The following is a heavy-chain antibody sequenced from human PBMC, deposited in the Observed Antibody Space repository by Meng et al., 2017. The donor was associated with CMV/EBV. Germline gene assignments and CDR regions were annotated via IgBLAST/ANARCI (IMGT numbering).Heavy chain of an antibody. CDR3: ASTDVVGEDYYYGMDV. Sequence: ASVKVSCKASGYTFTSYYMHWVRQAPGQGLEWMGIINPSGGSTSYAQKFQGRVTMTRDTSISTAYMELSRLRSDDTAVYYCASTDVVGEDYYYGMDVWGQGTTVTVSS. CDR1: GYTFTSYY. V-gene: IGHV1-46*01. D-gene: IGHD3-16*01. CDR2: INPSGGST. J-gene: IGHJ6*02.